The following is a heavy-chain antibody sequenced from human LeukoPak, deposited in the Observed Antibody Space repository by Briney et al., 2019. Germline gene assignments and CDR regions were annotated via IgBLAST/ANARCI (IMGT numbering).Heavy chain of an antibody. CDR2: IIPIFGTA. D-gene: IGHD1-26*01. V-gene: IGHV1-69*06. CDR1: GGTFSSYA. Sequence: VASVKVSCKASGGTFSSYAISWVRQAPGQGLEWMGGIIPIFGTANYAQKFQGRVTITADKSTSTAYMELSSLRSEDTAVYYCARDGHDLVGADYWGQGTLVTVSS. CDR3: ARDGHDLVGADY. J-gene: IGHJ4*02.